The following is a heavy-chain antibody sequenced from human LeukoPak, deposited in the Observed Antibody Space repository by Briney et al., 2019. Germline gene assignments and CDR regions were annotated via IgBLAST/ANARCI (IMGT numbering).Heavy chain of an antibody. D-gene: IGHD2-8*01. J-gene: IGHJ4*02. CDR2: IKQDGTEK. CDR3: ARAGNGFGY. Sequence: GGSLRLSCPASGFTFSSNWMSWVRQAPGKGLEWVANIKQDGTEKDYVDSVKGRFTISRDNAKSPLYLQMNSLRAEDTAVYYCARAGNGFGYWGQGALVTVSS. V-gene: IGHV3-7*01. CDR1: GFTFSSNW.